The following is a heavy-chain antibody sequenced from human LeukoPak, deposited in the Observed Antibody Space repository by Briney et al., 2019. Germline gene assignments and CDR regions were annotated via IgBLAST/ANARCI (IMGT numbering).Heavy chain of an antibody. V-gene: IGHV1-46*01. Sequence: ASVKVSCKASGYTFTSYYMHWVRQAPGQGLEWMGIINPSGGSTSYAQKFQGRVTMTRDTSTSTVYMELSSLRSEDTAVYYCATRDSSSWQLTDYYYYYGMDVWGQGTTVTVSS. J-gene: IGHJ6*02. CDR3: ATRDSSSWQLTDYYYYYGMDV. CDR2: INPSGGST. CDR1: GYTFTSYY. D-gene: IGHD6-13*01.